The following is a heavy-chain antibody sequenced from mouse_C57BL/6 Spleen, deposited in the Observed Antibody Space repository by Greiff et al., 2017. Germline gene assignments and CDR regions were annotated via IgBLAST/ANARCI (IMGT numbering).Heavy chain of an antibody. CDR2: IRNKANGYTT. Sequence: EVQRVESGGGLVQPGGSLSLSCAASGFTFTDYYMSWVRQPPGKALEWLGFIRNKANGYTTEYSASVKGRLTISRDNSQSILYLQMNALRAEDSATYYCARSYYSNYEDAMDYWGQGTSVTVSS. CDR3: ARSYYSNYEDAMDY. V-gene: IGHV7-3*01. CDR1: GFTFTDYY. D-gene: IGHD2-5*01. J-gene: IGHJ4*01.